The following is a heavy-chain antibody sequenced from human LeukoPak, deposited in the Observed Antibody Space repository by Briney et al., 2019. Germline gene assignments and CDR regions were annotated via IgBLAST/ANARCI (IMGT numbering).Heavy chain of an antibody. Sequence: SETLSLTCTVSGGSIGSHYWNWIRQSPGKGLEWIGYIYYTGNTKYNPSLEGRVSMSVDASKNHFSLNLNSVTATDTAVYYCARQSIAVADHFDLWGQGTLVAVSS. CDR3: ARQSIAVADHFDL. J-gene: IGHJ2*01. V-gene: IGHV4-59*08. CDR1: GGSIGSHY. CDR2: IYYTGNT. D-gene: IGHD6-19*01.